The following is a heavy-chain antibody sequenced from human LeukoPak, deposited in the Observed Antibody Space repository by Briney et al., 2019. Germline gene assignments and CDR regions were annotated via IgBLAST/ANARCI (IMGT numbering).Heavy chain of an antibody. V-gene: IGHV3-48*03. CDR3: AELGITMIGGV. D-gene: IGHD3-10*02. CDR1: GFTFSSYE. Sequence: GGSLRLSCAASGFTFSSYEMNWVRQAPGKGLEWVSYISSSDSTIYYADSVKGRFTISRDNVKNSLYLQMNSLRAEDTAVYYCAELGITMIGGVWGKGTTVTISS. J-gene: IGHJ6*04. CDR2: ISSSDSTI.